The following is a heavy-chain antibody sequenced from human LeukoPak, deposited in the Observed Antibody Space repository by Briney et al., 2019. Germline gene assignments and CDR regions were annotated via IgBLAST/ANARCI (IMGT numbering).Heavy chain of an antibody. CDR3: AQGYCSSTSCYSYYYYGMDV. D-gene: IGHD2-2*02. CDR1: GGSFSGYY. V-gene: IGHV4-34*01. Sequence: SETLSLTCAVYGGSFSGYYWSWIRQPPGEGLEWIGEINHSGSTNYNPSLKSRVTISVDTSKNQFSLKLSSVTAADTAVYYCAQGYCSSTSCYSYYYYGMDVWGQGTTVTVSS. J-gene: IGHJ6*02. CDR2: INHSGST.